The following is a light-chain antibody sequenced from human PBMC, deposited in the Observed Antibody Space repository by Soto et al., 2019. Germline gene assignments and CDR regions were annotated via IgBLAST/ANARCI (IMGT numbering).Light chain of an antibody. CDR2: AAS. J-gene: IGKJ3*01. Sequence: PGERATLSCRASQTVRTNYVAWYQQRPGQAPRLLIYAASNRAAGIPDRFSGSASGPDFTLTISRLEPEDFAVYYCQQHASSPFTFGPGTKVDIK. V-gene: IGKV3-20*01. CDR1: QTVRTNY. CDR3: QQHASSPFT.